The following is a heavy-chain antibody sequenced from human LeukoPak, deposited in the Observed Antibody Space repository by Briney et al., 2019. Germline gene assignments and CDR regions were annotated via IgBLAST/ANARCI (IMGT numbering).Heavy chain of an antibody. CDR3: ARVPFDY. J-gene: IGHJ4*02. CDR1: GYSISSGYY. Sequence: SETLSLTCTVSGYSISSGYYWGWIRQPPGKGLEWIGSIYHSGSTYYNPSLKSRVTISVDTSKNQFSLKLSSVTAADTAVYYCARVPFDYWGQGTLVTVSS. CDR2: IYHSGST. V-gene: IGHV4-38-2*02.